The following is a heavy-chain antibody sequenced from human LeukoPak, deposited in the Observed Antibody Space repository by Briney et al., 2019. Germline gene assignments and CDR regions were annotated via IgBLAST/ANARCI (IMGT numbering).Heavy chain of an antibody. CDR3: AREGGTAMVTRYFDY. CDR1: GGSISSYY. CDR2: IYTSGST. Sequence: SETLSLTCTVSGGSISSYYWSWIRQPAGKGLEWIGRIYTSGSTNYNPSLKSRVTMSVDTSKNQFSLKLSSVTAADTAVYYCAREGGTAMVTRYFDYWGQGTLVTVSS. V-gene: IGHV4-4*07. J-gene: IGHJ4*02. D-gene: IGHD5-18*01.